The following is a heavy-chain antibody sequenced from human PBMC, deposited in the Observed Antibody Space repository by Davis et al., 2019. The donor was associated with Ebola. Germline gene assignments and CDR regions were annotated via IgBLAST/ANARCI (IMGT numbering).Heavy chain of an antibody. V-gene: IGHV4-39*01. D-gene: IGHD1-26*01. Sequence: GSLRLSCTVSGGSISSSSYYWGWIRQPPGKGLEWIGSIYYSGSTYYNPSLKSRVTISVDTSKNQFSLKLSSVTAADTAVYYCARTWEGNWGQGTLVTVSS. J-gene: IGHJ4*02. CDR3: ARTWEGN. CDR1: GGSISSSSYY. CDR2: IYYSGST.